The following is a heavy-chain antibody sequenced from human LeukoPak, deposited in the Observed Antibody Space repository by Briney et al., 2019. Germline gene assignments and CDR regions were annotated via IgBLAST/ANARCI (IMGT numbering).Heavy chain of an antibody. CDR2: ISYDGSNK. CDR3: AKDPGAAALFSYGMDV. V-gene: IGHV3-30*18. Sequence: PGRSLRLSCAASGFTFSSYGMHWVRQAPGKGLEWVAVISYDGSNKYYADSVKGRFTISRDNSKNTLYLQINSLRAEDTAVYYCAKDPGAAALFSYGMDVWGQGTTVTVSS. J-gene: IGHJ6*02. CDR1: GFTFSSYG. D-gene: IGHD2-2*01.